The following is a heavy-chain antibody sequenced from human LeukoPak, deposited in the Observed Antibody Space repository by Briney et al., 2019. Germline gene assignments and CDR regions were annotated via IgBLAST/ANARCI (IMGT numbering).Heavy chain of an antibody. D-gene: IGHD1-14*01. V-gene: IGHV4-4*07. CDR3: AREPVGTSFDY. J-gene: IGHJ4*02. CDR1: GGSISSYY. CDR2: IYTSGST. Sequence: SETLSLTCTVSGGSISSYYWSWIRQPAGKGLEWIGRIYTSGSTNYHPSLKSRVTMSVDTSKNQFSLRLISVTAADTAVYYCAREPVGTSFDYWGQGTLVTVSS.